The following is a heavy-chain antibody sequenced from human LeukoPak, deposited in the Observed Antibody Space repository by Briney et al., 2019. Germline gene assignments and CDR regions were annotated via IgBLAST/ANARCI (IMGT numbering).Heavy chain of an antibody. J-gene: IGHJ3*02. CDR3: ARAQRWFGELLGAFDI. V-gene: IGHV4-39*07. Sequence: PSETLSLTCTVSGGSISSSSYYWGWIRQPPGKGLEWIGSIYYSGSTYYNPSLKSRVTISVDTSKNQFSLKLSSVTAADTAVYYCARAQRWFGELLGAFDIWGQGTMVTVSS. CDR1: GGSISSSSYY. D-gene: IGHD3-10*01. CDR2: IYYSGST.